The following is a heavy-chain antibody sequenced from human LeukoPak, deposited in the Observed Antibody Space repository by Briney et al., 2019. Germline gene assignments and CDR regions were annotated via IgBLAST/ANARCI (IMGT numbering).Heavy chain of an antibody. CDR3: AKDRYSGLGTRFVDS. V-gene: IGHV3-30*02. CDR1: GFTFSGYG. Sequence: GGSLRLSCAVSGFTFSGYGMHWVRQAPGKGLEWVAFTHFDGSITYYADSVKGRFSISRDNSKNTLYMQMNSLRPQDTAVYYCAKDRYSGLGTRFVDSWGQGTLVTVSS. CDR2: THFDGSIT. D-gene: IGHD3-10*01. J-gene: IGHJ4*02.